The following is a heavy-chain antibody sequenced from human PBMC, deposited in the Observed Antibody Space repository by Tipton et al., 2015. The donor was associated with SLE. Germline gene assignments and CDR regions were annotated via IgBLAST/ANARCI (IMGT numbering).Heavy chain of an antibody. D-gene: IGHD6-19*01. V-gene: IGHV3-66*02. CDR2: IYSGGST. CDR1: GFPVSSNY. Sequence: SLRLSCAASGFPVSSNYMRWVRQAPGKGLEWVSVIYSGGSTYYADSVKGRFTISRDNSKNPLYLQMNSLRAEDTAVYYCARGEGQWLVRGSFDYWGQGTLVTVSS. CDR3: ARGEGQWLVRGSFDY. J-gene: IGHJ4*02.